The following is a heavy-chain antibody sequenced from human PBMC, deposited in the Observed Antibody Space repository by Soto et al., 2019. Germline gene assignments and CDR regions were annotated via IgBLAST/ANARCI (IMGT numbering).Heavy chain of an antibody. CDR2: IIPIFGTA. CDR1: GGTFSSYA. D-gene: IGHD5-18*01. Sequence: SVKVSCKASGGTFSSYAISWVRQAPGQGLEWMGGIIPIFGTANYAQKFQGRVTITADESTSTAYMELSSLRSEDTAVYYCARELAGEAEYSYGHDAFDIWGQGTMVPVSS. CDR3: ARELAGEAEYSYGHDAFDI. J-gene: IGHJ3*02. V-gene: IGHV1-69*13.